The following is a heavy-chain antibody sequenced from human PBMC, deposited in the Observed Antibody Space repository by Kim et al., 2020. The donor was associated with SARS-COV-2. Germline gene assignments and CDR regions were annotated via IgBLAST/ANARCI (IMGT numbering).Heavy chain of an antibody. J-gene: IGHJ4*02. CDR3: ALNWNDLGYFDY. D-gene: IGHD1-1*01. Sequence: YAGSVKGRFTISRDNSKNTLYLQMNSLRAEDTAVYYCALNWNDLGYFDYWGQGTLVTVSS. V-gene: IGHV3-23*01.